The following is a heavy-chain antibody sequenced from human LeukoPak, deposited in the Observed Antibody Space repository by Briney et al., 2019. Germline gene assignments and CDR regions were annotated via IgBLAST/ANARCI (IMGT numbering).Heavy chain of an antibody. CDR3: ARGEGSGSYGYHDY. CDR1: GYRFTSYG. CDR2: ISGYNGNT. V-gene: IGHV1-18*01. J-gene: IGHJ4*02. D-gene: IGHD3-10*01. Sequence: GASVKVSFKTSGYRFTSYGISWVRQAPGQGLEWMGWISGYNGNTNYADSRDFAQQYQGRVTMTTDKSTSTAYMELRSLRSDDTAMYYCARGEGSGSYGYHDYWGQGTLVTVSS.